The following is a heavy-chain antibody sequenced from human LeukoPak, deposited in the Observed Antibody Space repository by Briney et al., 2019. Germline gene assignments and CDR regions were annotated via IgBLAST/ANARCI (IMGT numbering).Heavy chain of an antibody. D-gene: IGHD6-19*01. J-gene: IGHJ4*02. CDR1: GYSISSGYY. CDR2: IYYSGST. CDR3: AGSGWYLSSFN. Sequence: PSETLSLTCTVSGYSISSGYYWGWIRQPPGKGLEWIGSIYYSGSTYYNPSLKSRVTISVDTSKNQFSLKLSSVTAADTAVYYCAGSGWYLSSFNWGQGTLVTVSS. V-gene: IGHV4-38-2*02.